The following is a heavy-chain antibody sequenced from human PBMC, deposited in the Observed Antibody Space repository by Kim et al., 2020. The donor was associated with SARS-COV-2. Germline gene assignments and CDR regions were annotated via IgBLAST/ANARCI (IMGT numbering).Heavy chain of an antibody. Sequence: GGSLRLSCAASGFTFSSYDMHWVRQPTGKGLEWVSAIGTAGDTYYPGSVKGRFTISRENAKNSLYLQMNSLRAGDTAVYYCARADYGDNHYFYYGMDVWGQGTTVTVSS. J-gene: IGHJ6*02. D-gene: IGHD4-17*01. CDR1: GFTFSSYD. V-gene: IGHV3-13*01. CDR3: ARADYGDNHYFYYGMDV. CDR2: IGTAGDT.